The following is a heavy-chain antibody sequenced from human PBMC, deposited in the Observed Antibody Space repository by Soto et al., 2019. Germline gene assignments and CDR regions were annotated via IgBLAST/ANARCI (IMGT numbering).Heavy chain of an antibody. CDR3: ARDVDADFRTDFDY. CDR1: GFTFSDYY. Sequence: GGSLRLSCAASGFTFSDYYIHRIRRAPGKGLEWISYISGNGEVIQYAASARGRFTISRDNAENSVYLEMESLRDEDTALYYCARDVDADFRTDFDYWGRGTLVTVSS. D-gene: IGHD4-17*01. V-gene: IGHV3-11*01. CDR2: ISGNGEVI. J-gene: IGHJ4*02.